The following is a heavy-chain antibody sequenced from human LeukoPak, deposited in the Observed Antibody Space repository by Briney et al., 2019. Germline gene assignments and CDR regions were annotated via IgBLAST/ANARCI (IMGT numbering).Heavy chain of an antibody. CDR2: ISYDGSNK. J-gene: IGHJ4*02. Sequence: PGRSLRLSCAASGFTFSSYAMHWVRQAPGKGLEWVAVISYDGSNKYYADSAKGRFTISRDNSKNTLYLQMNSLRAEDTAVYYCAREVSSRIDFDYWGQGTLVTVSS. D-gene: IGHD6-13*01. CDR3: AREVSSRIDFDY. CDR1: GFTFSSYA. V-gene: IGHV3-30*04.